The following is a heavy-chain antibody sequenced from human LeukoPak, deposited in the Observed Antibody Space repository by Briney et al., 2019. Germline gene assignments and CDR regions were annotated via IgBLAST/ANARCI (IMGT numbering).Heavy chain of an antibody. Sequence: GGSLRLSRAPSGVTPSGNYMSCVPDAPGEGLWSGSVIYIGGRAYYTRHVKSRLTISRDNSKHTLYLQMHSLRAEDTAVYYWARMRVDTVSPYYFDYWGQGTLVTVSS. V-gene: IGHV3-53*01. CDR2: IYIGGRA. CDR1: GVTPSGNY. D-gene: IGHD5-18*01. CDR3: ARMRVDTVSPYYFDY. J-gene: IGHJ4*02.